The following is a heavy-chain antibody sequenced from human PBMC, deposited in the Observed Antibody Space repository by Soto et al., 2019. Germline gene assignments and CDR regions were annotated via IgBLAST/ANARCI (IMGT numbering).Heavy chain of an antibody. CDR1: GFTFSSYG. J-gene: IGHJ4*02. CDR3: AKDSSITMGPFFDY. Sequence: PGGSLRLSCAASGFTFSSYGMHWVRQAPGKGLEWVAVISYDGSNKYYADSVKGRFTISRDNSKNTLYLQMNSLRAEDTAVYYCAKDSSITMGPFFDYWGQGTLVTVSS. CDR2: ISYDGSNK. D-gene: IGHD3-10*01. V-gene: IGHV3-30*18.